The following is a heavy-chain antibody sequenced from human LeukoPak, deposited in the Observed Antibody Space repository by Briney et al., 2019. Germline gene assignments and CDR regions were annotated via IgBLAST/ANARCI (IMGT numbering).Heavy chain of an antibody. CDR3: ARGSSSDY. J-gene: IGHJ4*02. CDR2: INHSGST. CDR1: GGSFSGYY. V-gene: IGHV4-34*01. Sequence: PSETLSLTCAVYGGSFSGYYWSWIRQPPGKGLEWIGEINHSGSTNYNPSLKSRVTISVDTSKNQFSLKLSSVTAADTAVYYCARGSSSDYWGQGTLVTVSS. D-gene: IGHD6-6*01.